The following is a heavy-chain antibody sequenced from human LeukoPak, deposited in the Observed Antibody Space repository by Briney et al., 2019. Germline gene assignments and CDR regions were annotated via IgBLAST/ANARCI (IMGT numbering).Heavy chain of an antibody. V-gene: IGHV4-4*07. J-gene: IGHJ4*02. Sequence: SETLSLNCTVCSGSISSYYWGWIRQPAGQGVEWGVRIYTSGNTNYNPPHKRRVTMSVDTSKNPFSQKLSSVTAADTAVYYCARGPSHDYYPTHFDYWGQGTLVTVSS. CDR3: ARGPSHDYYPTHFDY. D-gene: IGHD3-16*01. CDR1: SGSISSYY. CDR2: IYTSGNT.